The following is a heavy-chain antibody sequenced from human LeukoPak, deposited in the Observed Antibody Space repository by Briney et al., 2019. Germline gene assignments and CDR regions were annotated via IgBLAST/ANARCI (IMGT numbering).Heavy chain of an antibody. V-gene: IGHV3-7*01. CDR3: ARDSSVPAAGSDS. Sequence: PGGSLRLSCAASGFTFNTYWMSWVRQATGKGLEWVANIKEDGSEKYYVDSVRGRFTISRDNAENSLYLQMNSLTAEDTAVYYCARDSSVPAAGSDSWGQGTLVTVSS. CDR2: IKEDGSEK. D-gene: IGHD2-2*01. J-gene: IGHJ4*02. CDR1: GFTFNTYW.